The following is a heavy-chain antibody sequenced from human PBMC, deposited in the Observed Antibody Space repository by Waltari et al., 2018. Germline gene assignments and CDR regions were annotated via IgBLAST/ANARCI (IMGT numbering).Heavy chain of an antibody. CDR2: ISNSGSTI. V-gene: IGHV3-48*03. D-gene: IGHD1-26*01. J-gene: IGHJ4*02. Sequence: EVQMMESGGGLVQTGGFLRLCCAAPGYTVSTFKKSWVRQAPGKGLEWVSYISNSGSTIYYADSVKGRVTISREHAKNSLYLQMNSLRAEDTALYYCARDRAVGPTHGARDYWGQGTPVTVSS. CDR3: ARDRAVGPTHGARDY. CDR1: GYTVSTFK.